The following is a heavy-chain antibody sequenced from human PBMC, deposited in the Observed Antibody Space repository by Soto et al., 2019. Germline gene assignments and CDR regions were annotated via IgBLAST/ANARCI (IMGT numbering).Heavy chain of an antibody. J-gene: IGHJ3*02. CDR2: ISYDGSNK. CDR1: GFTFSSYA. V-gene: IGHV3-30-3*01. CDR3: ASTGENDAFDI. Sequence: VGSLRLSCAASGFTFSSYAMHWVRQAPGKGLEWVAVISYDGSNKYYADSVKGRFTISRDNSKNTLYLQMNSLRAEDTAVYYCASTGENDAFDIWGQGTMVTVSS. D-gene: IGHD7-27*01.